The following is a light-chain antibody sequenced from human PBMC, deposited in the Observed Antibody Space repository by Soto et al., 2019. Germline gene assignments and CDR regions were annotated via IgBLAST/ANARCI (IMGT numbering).Light chain of an antibody. CDR2: SDD. CDR1: TSNIGRYS. Sequence: QSALTQPPSLSGTPGQRVTISCSGSTSNIGRYSVNWYQHFPGTAPKILIYSDDERPSGVPDRFSGSKSGTSASLAISGLQSEDEAEYYCAAWVDNLNGPLFGGGTKLTVL. CDR3: AAWVDNLNGPL. V-gene: IGLV1-44*01. J-gene: IGLJ3*02.